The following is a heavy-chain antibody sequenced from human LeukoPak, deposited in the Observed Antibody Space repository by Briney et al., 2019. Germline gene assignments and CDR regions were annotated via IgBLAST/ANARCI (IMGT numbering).Heavy chain of an antibody. D-gene: IGHD2-2*01. J-gene: IGHJ3*02. CDR3: ARHPIVVVPAAMEQDAFDI. CDR2: IYPVNSDT. CDR1: GYSFTNYW. Sequence: GESLKISCKGSGYSFTNYWIGWVRQVPGKGLECMGIIYPVNSDTRYSPSFQGQVTISVDKSISTAYLQWSSLKASDTAMYYCARHPIVVVPAAMEQDAFDIWGQGTMVTVSS. V-gene: IGHV5-51*01.